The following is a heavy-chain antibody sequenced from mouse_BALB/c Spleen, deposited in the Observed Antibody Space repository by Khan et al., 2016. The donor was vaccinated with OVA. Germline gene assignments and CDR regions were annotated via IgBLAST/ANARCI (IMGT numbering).Heavy chain of an antibody. Sequence: VQLKESGPGLVKPSQSLSLTCTVTGYSITSDYAWNWIRQLPGNKLEWMGYINYSGGTSYLPSLKSRISITRDTSKNQFFLQLNSVTTEDSATYYCARGFTYWGQGTLVTVS. V-gene: IGHV3-2*02. CDR3: ARGFTY. J-gene: IGHJ3*01. CDR2: INYSGGT. CDR1: GYSITSDYA.